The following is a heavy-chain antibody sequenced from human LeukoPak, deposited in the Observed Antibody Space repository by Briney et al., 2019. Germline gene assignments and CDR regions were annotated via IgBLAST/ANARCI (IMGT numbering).Heavy chain of an antibody. Sequence: SEALSLTCAVYGGSFSTYYWSWIRQSPGKGLEWIAEINHRGDTNYNPSVKSRVTISVDTSKNQFSLKITSLTAADTAVYYCARGPTISETGYFDYWGQGTLVTVSS. CDR3: ARGPTISETGYFDY. V-gene: IGHV4-34*01. D-gene: IGHD1-1*01. CDR1: GGSFSTYY. CDR2: INHRGDT. J-gene: IGHJ4*03.